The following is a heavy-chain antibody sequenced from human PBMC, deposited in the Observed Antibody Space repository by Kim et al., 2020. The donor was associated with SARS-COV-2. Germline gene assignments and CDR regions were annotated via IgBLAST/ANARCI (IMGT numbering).Heavy chain of an antibody. V-gene: IGHV3-53*01. Sequence: GGSHNHADAWQGRFPISSDNSKNTLYLQMDSMRAEDTAVYYCARNRNFDYWGQGTLVTVSS. CDR2: GGSH. J-gene: IGHJ4*02. CDR3: ARNRNFDY.